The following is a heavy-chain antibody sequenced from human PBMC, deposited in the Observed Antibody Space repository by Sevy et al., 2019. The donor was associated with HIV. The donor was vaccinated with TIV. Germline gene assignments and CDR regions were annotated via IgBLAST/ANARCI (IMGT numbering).Heavy chain of an antibody. J-gene: IGHJ4*02. D-gene: IGHD2-8*01. Sequence: GGSLRLSCAVAGFTFSRYAMHWVRQAPGKGLEWVAVMSYDGGNKYYADSVKGRFTFSRDNSKNTLFLHMNSLRAEDTAVYYCARIGMGQTYGTPPWYWGQGTLVTVSS. V-gene: IGHV3-30-3*01. CDR2: MSYDGGNK. CDR1: GFTFSRYA. CDR3: ARIGMGQTYGTPPWY.